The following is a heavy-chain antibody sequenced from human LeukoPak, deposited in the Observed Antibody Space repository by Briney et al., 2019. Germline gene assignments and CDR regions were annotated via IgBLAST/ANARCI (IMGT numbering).Heavy chain of an antibody. V-gene: IGHV3-74*01. CDR2: INSDGSST. Sequence: PGGSLRLSCAASGFTFSSYWMHWVRQAPGKGLVWVSRINSDGSSTSYADSVKGRFTISRDNSENTLSLQMNSLRADDTAIYYCAKSVGQSTSYFDSWGQGALVTVSS. D-gene: IGHD1-26*01. CDR1: GFTFSSYW. CDR3: AKSVGQSTSYFDS. J-gene: IGHJ4*02.